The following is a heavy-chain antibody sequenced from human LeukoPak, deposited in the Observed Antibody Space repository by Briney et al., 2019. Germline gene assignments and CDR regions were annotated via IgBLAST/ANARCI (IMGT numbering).Heavy chain of an antibody. D-gene: IGHD6-19*01. CDR1: GFTFSNYY. J-gene: IGHJ4*02. CDR2: ISSSGSTI. V-gene: IGHV3-11*01. CDR3: AREQWLGFDY. Sequence: PGGSLRLSCAASGFTFSNYYTSWIRQAPGKGLEWVSYISSSGSTIYYADSVKGRFTISRDNAKNTLYLQMNSLRAEDTAVYYCAREQWLGFDYWGQGTLVTVSS.